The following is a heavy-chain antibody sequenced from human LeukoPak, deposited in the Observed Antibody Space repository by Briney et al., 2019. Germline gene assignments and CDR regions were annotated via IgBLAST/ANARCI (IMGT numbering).Heavy chain of an antibody. CDR1: GGSVSSGSYY. Sequence: SETLSLTCTVSGGSVSSGSYYWSWIRQPPGKGLEWIGYIYSSGSTNYNPSLKSRVTISADTSKNQFSLKLSSVTAADTAVYYCARGLASANFDYWGQGTLVTVSS. D-gene: IGHD5-12*01. J-gene: IGHJ4*02. V-gene: IGHV4-61*01. CDR2: IYSSGST. CDR3: ARGLASANFDY.